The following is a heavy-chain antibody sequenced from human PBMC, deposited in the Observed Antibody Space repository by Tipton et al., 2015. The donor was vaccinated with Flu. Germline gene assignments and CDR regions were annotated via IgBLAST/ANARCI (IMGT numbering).Heavy chain of an antibody. D-gene: IGHD3-10*02. Sequence: TLSLTCAVSGDSISSDYYWGWIRQPPGKGLEWIASIYRGGSTDYNPSLKSRVTVSLDRSKNQFSLKMTSVTAADMAVYYCARHTGDSVRGVIDYWGQGTLVTVSS. V-gene: IGHV4-38-2*01. J-gene: IGHJ4*02. CDR3: ARHTGDSVRGVIDY. CDR1: GDSISSDYY. CDR2: IYRGGST.